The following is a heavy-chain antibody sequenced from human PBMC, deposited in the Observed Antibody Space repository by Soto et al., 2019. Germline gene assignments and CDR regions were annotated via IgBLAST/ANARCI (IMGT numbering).Heavy chain of an antibody. Sequence: QVQLQESGPGLVKPSQTLSLTCTFSGGSISSGDYYWSWIRQPPGQGLEWIVYIYYSGSTYYNPSLKSRVTISVDTSKNQFSLKLSSVTAADTDVYYCARGTFYYDYGMDVWGQGHTVTVSS. D-gene: IGHD3-10*01. CDR1: GGSISSGDYY. V-gene: IGHV4-30-4*01. J-gene: IGHJ6*02. CDR2: IYYSGST. CDR3: ARGTFYYDYGMDV.